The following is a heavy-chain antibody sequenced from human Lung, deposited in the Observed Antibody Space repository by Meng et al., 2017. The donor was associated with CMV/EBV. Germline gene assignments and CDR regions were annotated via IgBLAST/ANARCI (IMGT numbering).Heavy chain of an antibody. J-gene: IGHJ4*02. CDR3: VRDAAYNRFDY. CDR1: GFSFTNSW. CDR2: IKEDGTVK. D-gene: IGHD1-1*01. V-gene: IGHV3-7*03. Sequence: GESLKISCAASGFSFTNSWMTWVRQAPGKGLEWVANIKEDGTVKNYVGSVKGRFTISRDNAKNSLYLQLNSLRVEDTAVYYCVRDAAYNRFDYWGQGTLVTVAS.